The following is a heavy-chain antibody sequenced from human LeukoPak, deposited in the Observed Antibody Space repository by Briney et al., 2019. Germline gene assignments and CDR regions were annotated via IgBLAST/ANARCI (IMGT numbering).Heavy chain of an antibody. CDR2: ISSSGSTI. CDR3: ARSEKWLDAFDY. J-gene: IGHJ4*02. CDR1: GFTFSDYY. V-gene: IGHV3-11*04. D-gene: IGHD6-19*01. Sequence: GGSLRLSCAASGFTFSDYYMSWIRQAPGKGLEWVSYISSSGSTIYYADSVKGRFTISRDNSKNTLYLQMNSLRAEDTAVYYCARSEKWLDAFDYWGQGTLVTVSS.